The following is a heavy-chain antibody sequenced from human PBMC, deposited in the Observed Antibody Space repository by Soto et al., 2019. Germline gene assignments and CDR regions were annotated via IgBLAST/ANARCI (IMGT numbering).Heavy chain of an antibody. CDR1: GDSISSSSYY. CDR3: ARHVGYCGGGTCYFYFDY. J-gene: IGHJ4*02. V-gene: IGHV4-39*01. CDR2: IYYSGST. D-gene: IGHD2-15*01. Sequence: SETLSLTCTVSGDSISSSSYYWGWIRQPPGKGLEWIGSIYYSGSTYYNPSLKSRVTISVDTSKNQFSLKLNSVTAADTAVFYCARHVGYCGGGTCYFYFDYWGQGTLVTVSS.